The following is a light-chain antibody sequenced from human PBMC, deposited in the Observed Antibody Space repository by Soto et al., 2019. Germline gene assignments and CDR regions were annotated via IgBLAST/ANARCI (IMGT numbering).Light chain of an antibody. CDR3: QKRQYWPPIT. CDR1: QSVSNNY. Sequence: EIVLTQSPGTLSLSPGERATLSCRASQSVSNNYLAWYHQKPGQAPRLLIYGASTRDTGVPNRFSGSGSGTDFTLTISRLEPEDFAIYYCQKRQYWPPITFGQGTRLEIK. V-gene: IGKV3D-20*02. CDR2: GAS. J-gene: IGKJ5*01.